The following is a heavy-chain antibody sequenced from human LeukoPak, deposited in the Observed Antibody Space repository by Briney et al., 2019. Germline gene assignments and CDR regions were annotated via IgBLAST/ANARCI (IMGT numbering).Heavy chain of an antibody. V-gene: IGHV3-30-3*01. CDR2: KSYDGSNK. J-gene: IGHJ4*02. Sequence: GRSLRLSCAASGFTFSSYAMHWVRQAPGKGLEWVAVKSYDGSNKYYADSVKGRFTISRDNSKNTLCLQMNSLRAEDTAVYYCARVSSGWQMSDYWGQGTLVTVSS. CDR3: ARVSSGWQMSDY. CDR1: GFTFSSYA. D-gene: IGHD6-19*01.